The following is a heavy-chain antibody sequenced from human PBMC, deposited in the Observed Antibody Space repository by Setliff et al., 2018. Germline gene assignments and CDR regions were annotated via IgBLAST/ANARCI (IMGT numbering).Heavy chain of an antibody. Sequence: TLSLTCTLSGASLRSGSNYWGWFRQPAGKGLEWVGRIYTDGTTNYNPSLKSRVSISADTSMNHFSLRMTAVSAADTAVYYCAKEHVVISFVTNTHHHYGMDVWGQGTTVTVSS. D-gene: IGHD2-8*01. CDR1: GASLRSGSNY. CDR3: AKEHVVISFVTNTHHHYGMDV. CDR2: IYTDGTT. V-gene: IGHV4-61*02. J-gene: IGHJ6*02.